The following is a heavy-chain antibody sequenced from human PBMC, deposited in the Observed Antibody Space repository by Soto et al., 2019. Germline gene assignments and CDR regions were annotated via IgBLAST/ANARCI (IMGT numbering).Heavy chain of an antibody. J-gene: IGHJ4*02. V-gene: IGHV3-30*03. CDR3: THSYYDSSGYYPFDY. Sequence: GGSLRLSCAASGSTFSSYGMHWVRQAPGNGLEWVAVISYDGSNKYYADSVKGRFTISRDNSKNTLYLQMNSLRAEDTAVYYCTHSYYDSSGYYPFDYWGQGTLVTVSS. CDR1: GSTFSSYG. CDR2: ISYDGSNK. D-gene: IGHD3-22*01.